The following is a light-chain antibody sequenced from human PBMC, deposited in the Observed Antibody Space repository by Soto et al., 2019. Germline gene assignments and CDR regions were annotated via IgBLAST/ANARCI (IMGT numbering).Light chain of an antibody. J-gene: IGKJ5*01. CDR3: QQLNSFPIT. CDR1: QAIRSY. CDR2: PAS. Sequence: HLTQAPSFISASAGDRFYITCGASQAIRSYLEWYQQKPGRAPKLLIYPASTLQSGVPSRSRGSGSGTEFTLTITSLQPEDFATYYCQQLNSFPITFGQGTRLEIK. V-gene: IGKV1-9*01.